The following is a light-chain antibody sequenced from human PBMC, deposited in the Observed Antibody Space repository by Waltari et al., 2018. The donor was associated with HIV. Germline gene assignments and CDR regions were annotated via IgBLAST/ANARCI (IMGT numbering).Light chain of an antibody. CDR3: CSYVSNVI. J-gene: IGLJ2*01. V-gene: IGLV2-23*02. Sequence: QSALTQPASVSGSPGQSITISCTRTSSDVATYKLVSWYQQHPGKAPKLMIYEVSKRPSGFSVRFSGSKAGDTASLTISGLQAEDEADYYCCSYVSNVIFGGGTKLTVL. CDR2: EVS. CDR1: SSDVATYKL.